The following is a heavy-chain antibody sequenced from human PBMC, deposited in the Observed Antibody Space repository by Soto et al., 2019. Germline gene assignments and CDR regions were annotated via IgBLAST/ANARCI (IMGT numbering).Heavy chain of an antibody. Sequence: HGESLKISCKGSGYSFTSYWISWVRQVPGKGLEWMGRIDPSDSYTNYSPSFQGHVTISADKSISTAYLQWSSLKASDTAIYYCARHTRRDSYDFWSGYYLDYYYGMDVWGQGTTVTVSS. CDR3: ARHTRRDSYDFWSGYYLDYYYGMDV. J-gene: IGHJ6*02. CDR1: GYSFTSYW. D-gene: IGHD3-3*01. V-gene: IGHV5-10-1*01. CDR2: IDPSDSYT.